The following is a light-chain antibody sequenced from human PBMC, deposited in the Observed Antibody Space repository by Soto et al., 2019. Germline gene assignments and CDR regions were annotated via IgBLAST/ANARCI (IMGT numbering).Light chain of an antibody. CDR1: HSVSSNY. CDR3: PQYGSSRT. J-gene: IGKJ4*01. CDR2: VAS. Sequence: MVLPQFAGPLPLSPGERATNYCRDRHSVSSNYLAWYRQRPGQAPRLLIYVASSRATGIPDRFSGSGSGTDFTLTISRLEPQDFAGYFCPQYGSSRTVGGGTKVDSK. V-gene: IGKV3-20*01.